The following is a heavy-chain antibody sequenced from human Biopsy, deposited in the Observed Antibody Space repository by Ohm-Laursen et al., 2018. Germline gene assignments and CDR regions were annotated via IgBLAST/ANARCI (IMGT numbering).Heavy chain of an antibody. J-gene: IGHJ4*02. Sequence: SLRLSCTASGFDFSDYSMSWVRQAPGKGLERVSSVTTTSSYIYYADSVRGRFTVSRDNSKNTLYLQMNNLRAEDTAVFYCAKDLRNNNWGVENWGQGTLVTVSS. D-gene: IGHD7-27*01. CDR3: AKDLRNNNWGVEN. V-gene: IGHV3-21*01. CDR2: VTTTSSYI. CDR1: GFDFSDYS.